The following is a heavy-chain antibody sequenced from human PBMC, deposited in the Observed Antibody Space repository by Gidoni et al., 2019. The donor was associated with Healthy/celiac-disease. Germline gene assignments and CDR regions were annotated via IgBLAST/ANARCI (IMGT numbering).Heavy chain of an antibody. CDR2: IYSGGST. D-gene: IGHD2-15*01. J-gene: IGHJ4*02. Sequence: EVQLVESGGGLIQPGGSMRLSCAAYGFTVSSNYMSWVRQAPGKGLEWVSVIYSGGSTYYADSVKGRFTISRDNSKNTLYLQMNSLRAEDTAVYYCARAQPVAATLLFDYWGQGTLVTVSS. CDR1: GFTVSSNY. V-gene: IGHV3-53*01. CDR3: ARAQPVAATLLFDY.